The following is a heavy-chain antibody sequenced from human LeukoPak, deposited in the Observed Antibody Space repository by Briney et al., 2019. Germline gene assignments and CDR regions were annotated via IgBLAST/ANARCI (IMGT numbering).Heavy chain of an antibody. CDR2: IIPILGIA. CDR1: GGTFSSYA. V-gene: IGHV1-69*04. Sequence: SVKVSCKASGGTFSSYAISWVRQAPGQGLEWMGRIIPILGIANYAQKFQGRVTMTTDTSTSTAYMELRSLRSDDTAVYYCARDFYDSSGYPTFDYWGQGTLVTVSS. J-gene: IGHJ4*02. CDR3: ARDFYDSSGYPTFDY. D-gene: IGHD3-22*01.